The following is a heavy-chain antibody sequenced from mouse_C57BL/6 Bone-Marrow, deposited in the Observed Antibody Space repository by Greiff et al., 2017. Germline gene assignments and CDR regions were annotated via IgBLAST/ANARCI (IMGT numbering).Heavy chain of an antibody. CDR1: GFTFSSYA. CDR3: TRDSSYYYGSSYGVDY. CDR2: ISSGGEYI. D-gene: IGHD1-1*01. J-gene: IGHJ4*01. V-gene: IGHV5-9-1*02. Sequence: EVKVEESGAGLVKPGGSLKLSCAASGFTFSSYAMYWVRQTPEKRLEWVAYISSGGEYIYYADNVKGRFTSSRAKDRHTLYRLMSSLTSEDAAMYYCTRDSSYYYGSSYGVDYWGQGTSVTVSS.